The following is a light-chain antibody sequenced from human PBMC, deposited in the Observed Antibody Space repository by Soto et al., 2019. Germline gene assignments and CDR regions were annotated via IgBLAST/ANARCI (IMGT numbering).Light chain of an antibody. Sequence: QSVLTQPASVSWSPGQSITISCTGTSSNVGSYKLVSWYQQHPGKAPKLMIFGVNKRPSGVSNRFSGSKSGNTASLTISGLKVEDEADYYCCSSGGSPTYVFGTGTKLTVL. J-gene: IGLJ1*01. CDR1: SSNVGSYKL. CDR3: CSSGGSPTYV. CDR2: GVN. V-gene: IGLV2-23*02.